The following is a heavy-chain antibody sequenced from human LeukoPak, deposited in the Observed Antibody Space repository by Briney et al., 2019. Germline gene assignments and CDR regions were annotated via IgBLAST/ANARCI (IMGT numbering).Heavy chain of an antibody. V-gene: IGHV3-23*01. J-gene: IGHJ3*02. Sequence: PGGSLRLSCAASGFTLSSHAMSLVRPAPGKGPEGVSAISGSGGRTYTADSVKGRFTISRDNSKNTLYLQMNSLRAEDTAVYYCAKDRCIAAAGTGAFDIWGQGTMVTVSS. CDR3: AKDRCIAAAGTGAFDI. CDR1: GFTLSSHA. D-gene: IGHD6-13*01. CDR2: ISGSGGRT.